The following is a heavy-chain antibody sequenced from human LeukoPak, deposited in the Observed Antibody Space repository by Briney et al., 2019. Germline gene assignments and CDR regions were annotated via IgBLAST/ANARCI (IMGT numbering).Heavy chain of an antibody. V-gene: IGHV1-46*01. CDR1: GYTFTGYY. Sequence: ASVKVSCKASGYTFTGYYIHWVRQAPGQGLEWMGIVNPSGDSTNYAQKFQGRVTMTRDTSTSTVYMELSSLRSEDTAVYYCARWTTTYLDYWGQGTLVTVSS. J-gene: IGHJ4*02. CDR2: VNPSGDST. CDR3: ARWTTTYLDY. D-gene: IGHD3/OR15-3a*01.